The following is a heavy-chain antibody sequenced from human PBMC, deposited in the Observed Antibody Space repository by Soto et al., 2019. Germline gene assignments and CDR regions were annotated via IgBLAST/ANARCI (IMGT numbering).Heavy chain of an antibody. D-gene: IGHD3-10*01. V-gene: IGHV3-23*01. Sequence: EVQLLESGGGLVQPGGSLRLSCAASGFTFSSYAMSWVRQAPGKGLEWVSAISGSGGSTYYADSVKGRFTISRDNSKNTLYLQMISLRAEDTAVYYCAKASGWFGEFDYWGQGPLVTVSS. CDR3: AKASGWFGEFDY. CDR1: GFTFSSYA. J-gene: IGHJ4*02. CDR2: ISGSGGST.